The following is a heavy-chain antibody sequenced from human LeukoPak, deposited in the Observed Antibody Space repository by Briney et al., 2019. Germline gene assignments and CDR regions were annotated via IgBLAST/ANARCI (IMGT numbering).Heavy chain of an antibody. J-gene: IGHJ3*01. CDR3: ARAGYCGDGGCRGGSAFDV. CDR1: GYTFPNYD. CDR2: ISGYTGDT. D-gene: IGHD2-15*01. Sequence: ASVKVSCKTSGYTFPNYDIYWVRQAPGQGLECMGWISGYTGDTKYAQILQGRFTVTTDTSTSTAYMELRSLTHDDTAVYYCARAGYCGDGGCRGGSAFDVWGQGTMVTVSS. V-gene: IGHV1-18*01.